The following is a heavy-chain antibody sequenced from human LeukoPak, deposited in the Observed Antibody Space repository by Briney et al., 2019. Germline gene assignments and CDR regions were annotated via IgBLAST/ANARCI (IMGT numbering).Heavy chain of an antibody. CDR2: INAGNGNT. CDR3: ARSVLLWFGDPTPTLDY. Sequence: EASVKVSCKASGYTFTSYAMHWVRQAPGQRLEWMGWINAGNGNTKYSHKFQGRVTITRDTSASTAYMELSSLRSEDTAVYYCARSVLLWFGDPTPTLDYWGQGTLVTVSS. J-gene: IGHJ4*02. V-gene: IGHV1-3*01. CDR1: GYTFTSYA. D-gene: IGHD3-10*01.